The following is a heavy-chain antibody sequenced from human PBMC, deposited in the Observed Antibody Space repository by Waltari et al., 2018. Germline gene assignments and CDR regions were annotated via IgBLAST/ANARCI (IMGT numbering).Heavy chain of an antibody. V-gene: IGHV3-33*06. CDR3: AKALYSSSWYYFDY. CDR2: IWYDGSNK. CDR1: GFTFISYG. J-gene: IGHJ4*02. D-gene: IGHD6-13*01. Sequence: QVQLVESGGGVVQPGRSMSLSCAASGFTFISYGMHWARQAPGKGLEWVAVIWYDGSNKYYADSVKGRFTISRDNSKNTLYLQMNSLRAEDTAVYYCAKALYSSSWYYFDYWGQGTLVTVSS.